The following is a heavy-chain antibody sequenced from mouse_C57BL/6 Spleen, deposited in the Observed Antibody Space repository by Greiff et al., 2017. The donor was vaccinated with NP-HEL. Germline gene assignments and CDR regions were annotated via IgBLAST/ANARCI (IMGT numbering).Heavy chain of an antibody. Sequence: QVQLQQPGAELVKPGASVKMSCKASGYTFTSYWITWVKQRPGQGLEWIGDIYPGSGSTNYNEKFKSKATLTVDTSSSTAYMQLSSLTSEDSAVYYCARMYDYDEDYAMDYWGQGTSVTVSS. CDR1: GYTFTSYW. V-gene: IGHV1-55*01. J-gene: IGHJ4*01. CDR3: ARMYDYDEDYAMDY. D-gene: IGHD2-4*01. CDR2: IYPGSGST.